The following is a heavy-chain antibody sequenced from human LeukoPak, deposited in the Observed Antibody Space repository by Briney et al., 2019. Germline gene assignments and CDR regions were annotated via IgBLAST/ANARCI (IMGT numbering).Heavy chain of an antibody. Sequence: GGSLRLSCSASGFTFSSYIMHWVRQAPGKGLEYVSAISSNGGITYYADSVKGRFTISRDNSKNTLYLQMNSLRAEDTAVYYCAKDPYYYDSSGYYRGYFDYWGQGTLVTVSS. J-gene: IGHJ4*02. V-gene: IGHV3-64*04. CDR2: ISSNGGIT. CDR1: GFTFSSYI. CDR3: AKDPYYYDSSGYYRGYFDY. D-gene: IGHD3-22*01.